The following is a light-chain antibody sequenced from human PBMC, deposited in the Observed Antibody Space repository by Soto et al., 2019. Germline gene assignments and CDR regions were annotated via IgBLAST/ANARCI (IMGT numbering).Light chain of an antibody. CDR3: QQRTYCPVT. Sequence: EIVLTQSPATLSLSPGERATLSCRASQSVSRYLVWYQQKPGQAPRVLISDASNRATGPPARFSGSGSGTGFTLTIRSVEPEDCAVYYGQQRTYCPVTFGGGTKVEIK. CDR1: QSVSRY. CDR2: DAS. J-gene: IGKJ4*01. V-gene: IGKV3-11*01.